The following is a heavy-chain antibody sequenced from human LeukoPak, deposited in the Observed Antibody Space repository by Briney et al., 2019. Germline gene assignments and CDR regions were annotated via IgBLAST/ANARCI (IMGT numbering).Heavy chain of an antibody. V-gene: IGHV3-30*02. CDR1: GFTFSSYG. CDR3: AKEGYCSGGSCSLDY. Sequence: PGGSLRLSCAASGFTFSSYGMHWVRQAPGKGLEWVAFIRYDGSNKYYADSVKGRFTISRDNSKNTLYLQMNSLRAEDTAVYYCAKEGYCSGGSCSLDYWGQGTLVTVSS. D-gene: IGHD2-15*01. J-gene: IGHJ4*02. CDR2: IRYDGSNK.